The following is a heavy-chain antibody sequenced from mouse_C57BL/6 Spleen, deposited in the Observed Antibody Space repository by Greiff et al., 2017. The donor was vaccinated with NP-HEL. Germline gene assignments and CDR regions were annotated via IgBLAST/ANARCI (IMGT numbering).Heavy chain of an antibody. Sequence: QVQLQQPGAELVMPGASVKLSCKASGYTFTSYWMHWVKQRPGQGLEWIGEIDPSDSYTNYNQKFKGKSTLTVDKSSSTAYLPLSSLTSEDAAVYYCASVTTEVASFDYWGKGTTLTVSS. CDR2: IDPSDSYT. D-gene: IGHD1-1*01. V-gene: IGHV1-69*01. CDR1: GYTFTSYW. CDR3: ASVTTEVASFDY. J-gene: IGHJ2*01.